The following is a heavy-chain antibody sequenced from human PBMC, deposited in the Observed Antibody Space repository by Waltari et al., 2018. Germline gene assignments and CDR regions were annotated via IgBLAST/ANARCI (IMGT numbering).Heavy chain of an antibody. V-gene: IGHV3-48*02. CDR1: GFTFSSYT. J-gene: IGHJ4*02. D-gene: IGHD1-26*01. Sequence: EVQLVGSGGGLVQPGGSLSLPCAASGFTFSSYTMNWVPQAPGKGLEWVSYISTISSTIYYSDSVKGQFTISRDNAKNSLYLQMNSLRDEDTAVYYCAGNMGATFVWGQGTLVTVSS. CDR2: ISTISSTI. CDR3: AGNMGATFV.